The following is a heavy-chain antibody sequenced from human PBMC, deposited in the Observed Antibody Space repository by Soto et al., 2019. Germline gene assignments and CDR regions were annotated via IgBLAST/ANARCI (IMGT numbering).Heavy chain of an antibody. D-gene: IGHD3-9*01. CDR3: AREYDISSSAPLDY. J-gene: IGHJ4*02. Sequence: GASVKVSCKASGYTFTGYYMHWARQAPGQGLEWMGWINPNSGGTNYAQKFQGWVTMTRDTSISTAYMELSRLRSDDTAVYYCAREYDISSSAPLDYWGQGTLVTAPQ. V-gene: IGHV1-2*04. CDR1: GYTFTGYY. CDR2: INPNSGGT.